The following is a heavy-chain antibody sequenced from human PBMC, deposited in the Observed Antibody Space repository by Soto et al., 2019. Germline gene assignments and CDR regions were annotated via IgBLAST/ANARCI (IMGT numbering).Heavy chain of an antibody. J-gene: IGHJ4*02. CDR1: GFTFSSYA. CDR3: AKDQYDFWSGYFYYFDY. V-gene: IGHV3-23*01. CDR2: ISGSGGST. D-gene: IGHD3-3*01. Sequence: GGSLRLSCAASGFTFSSYAMSWVRQAPGKGLEWVSAISGSGGSTYYADSVKGRFTISRDNSKNTLYLQMNSLRAEDTAVYYCAKDQYDFWSGYFYYFDYWGQGTLVTVSS.